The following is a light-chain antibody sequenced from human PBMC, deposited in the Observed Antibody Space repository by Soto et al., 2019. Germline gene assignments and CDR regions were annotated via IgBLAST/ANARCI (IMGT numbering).Light chain of an antibody. Sequence: EVVLTQSAGTLSLSPGERATLSCRASQGVSSSNLAWYQHKPGHPPRLIVYSASRRATGIPDRFSGSGSGTDFTLTISTLEPEDFAVYYCQQYGGSPPVTFGGGTKVEIK. CDR1: QGVSSSN. J-gene: IGKJ4*01. CDR2: SAS. CDR3: QQYGGSPPVT. V-gene: IGKV3-20*01.